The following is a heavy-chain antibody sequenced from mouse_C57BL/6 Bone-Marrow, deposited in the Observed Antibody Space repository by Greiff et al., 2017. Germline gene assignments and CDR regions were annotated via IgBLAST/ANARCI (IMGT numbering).Heavy chain of an antibody. Sequence: EVQLQQSGAELVRPGASVKLSCTASGYNITGDYIHWVKQRPEQGLEWIGGIDPEIGGTEYYSKFKCKATITLDTSSNTAYLQLSSLTSEDTAVYYYSSVSGNYFDVGCQGTPLTVAS. CDR1: GYNITGDY. J-gene: IGHJ2*01. CDR3: SSVSGNYFDV. V-gene: IGHV14-4*01. D-gene: IGHD1-3*01. CDR2: IDPEIGGT.